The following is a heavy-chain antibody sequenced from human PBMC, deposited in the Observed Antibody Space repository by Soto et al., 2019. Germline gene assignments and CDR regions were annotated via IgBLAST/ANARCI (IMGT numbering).Heavy chain of an antibody. J-gene: IGHJ6*02. CDR1: GFTFSSYS. CDR2: ISSSSSYI. D-gene: IGHD2-2*02. CDR3: ARALYCSSTSCYRSYYYYGMDV. Sequence: EVQLVESGGGLVKPGGSLRLSCAASGFTFSSYSMNWVRQAPGKGLEWVSSISSSSSYIYYADSVKGRFTISRDNAKNSLYLQMNSLRAEDTAGYYCARALYCSSTSCYRSYYYYGMDVCGQGTTVTVSS. V-gene: IGHV3-21*01.